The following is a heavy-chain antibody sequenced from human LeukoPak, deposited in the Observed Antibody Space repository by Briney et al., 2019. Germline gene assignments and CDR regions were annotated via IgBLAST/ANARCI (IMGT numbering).Heavy chain of an antibody. CDR3: ARGRYYFDY. CDR1: GGTFSSYA. J-gene: IGHJ4*02. V-gene: IGHV1-8*02. Sequence: ASVKVSCKASGGTFSSYAISWVRQAPGQGLEWMGWMNPNSGNTGYAQKFQGRVTMTRNTSISTAYMELSSLRSEDTAVYYCARGRYYFDYWGQGTLVTVSS. CDR2: MNPNSGNT.